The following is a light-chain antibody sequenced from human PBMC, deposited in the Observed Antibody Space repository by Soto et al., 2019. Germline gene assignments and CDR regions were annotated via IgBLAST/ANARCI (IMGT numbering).Light chain of an antibody. CDR1: SSDVGGYNY. CDR3: SSYTSTSSLYF. CDR2: EVS. Sequence: QSVLTQPASVSGSPGQSITISCTGTSSDVGGYNYVSWYQQHPGKAPKLMIYEVSNRPSGVSNRFAASTSGNTASPTISGLQAEDEANYSCSSYTSTSSLYFFGTGTRSPS. V-gene: IGLV2-14*01. J-gene: IGLJ1*01.